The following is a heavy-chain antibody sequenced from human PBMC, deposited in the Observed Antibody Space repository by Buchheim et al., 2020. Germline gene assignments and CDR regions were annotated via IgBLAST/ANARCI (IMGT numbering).Heavy chain of an antibody. CDR1: GGSITSYY. Sequence: QVQLQESGPGLVRPSETLSLTCTVSGGSITSYYWNWVRQPPGERLEWIGYVYYSGTTKFNPPLKSRLSMPVDTSKRQFSLNLSSVTAADTAVYYCVKWGGPPLNAYDVWGQGT. CDR3: VKWGGPPLNAYDV. V-gene: IGHV4-59*01. J-gene: IGHJ3*01. D-gene: IGHD3-16*01. CDR2: VYYSGTT.